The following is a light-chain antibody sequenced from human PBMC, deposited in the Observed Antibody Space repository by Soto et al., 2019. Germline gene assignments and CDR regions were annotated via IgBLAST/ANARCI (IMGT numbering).Light chain of an antibody. CDR2: LGS. V-gene: IGKV2-28*01. Sequence: DIVMTQSPLSLPVTPGEPASISCRSSPSLLHSNGYNYLTRYLQKPGQSPQLLIYLGSNRASGVPGRFSGSGSGTDFTLKISRVEAEDVGVYYCMQALQTPWTFGQGTKVDIQ. J-gene: IGKJ1*01. CDR3: MQALQTPWT. CDR1: PSLLHSNGYNY.